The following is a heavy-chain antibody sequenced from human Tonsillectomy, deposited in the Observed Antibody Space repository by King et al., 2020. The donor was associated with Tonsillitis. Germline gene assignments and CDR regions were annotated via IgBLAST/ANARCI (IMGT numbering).Heavy chain of an antibody. CDR3: AKGGDNFDWTFLHDD. CDR1: GFTFNRYA. D-gene: IGHD3-9*01. Sequence: VQLVQSGGGLVKPGGSLRLSCAGSGFTFNRYAMSWVRQAPGKGPEWVSGISDTGRTTYYAGSVKGRFTVSRDNSKNTLYLQMSGLRAEDSALYYCAKGGDNFDWTFLHDDWGQGTLVTVSS. CDR2: ISDTGRTT. J-gene: IGHJ4*02. V-gene: IGHV3-23*04.